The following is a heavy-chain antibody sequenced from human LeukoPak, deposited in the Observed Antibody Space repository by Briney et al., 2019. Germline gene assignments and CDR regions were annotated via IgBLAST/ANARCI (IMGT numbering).Heavy chain of an antibody. CDR3: AREMYYDILTGYSQPFDY. V-gene: IGHV1-2*02. CDR2: INPNSGDT. CDR1: GYTFTSYY. J-gene: IGHJ4*02. Sequence: ASVKVSCKASGYTFTSYYMHWVRQAPGQGLEWMGWINPNSGDTNYAEKFQGRVTMTRDTSISTAYMELSRLRSDDTAVYYCAREMYYDILTGYSQPFDYWGQGTLVTVSS. D-gene: IGHD3-9*01.